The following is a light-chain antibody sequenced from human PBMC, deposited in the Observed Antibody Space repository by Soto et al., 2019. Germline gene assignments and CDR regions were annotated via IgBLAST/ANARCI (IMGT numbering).Light chain of an antibody. CDR1: QSISSW. J-gene: IGKJ1*01. V-gene: IGKV1-5*01. Sequence: IQVTHSPSTLSASVGDRVTITCRASQSISSWLAWYQQKPGKAPKLLIYDASSLESGVPSRFSGSGSGTEFTLTISSLQPEDFATYYCQQSYSTPRTFGQGTKVDI. CDR3: QQSYSTPRT. CDR2: DAS.